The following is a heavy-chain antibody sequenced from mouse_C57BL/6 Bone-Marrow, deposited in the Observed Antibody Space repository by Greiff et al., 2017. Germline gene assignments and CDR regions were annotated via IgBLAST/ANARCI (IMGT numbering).Heavy chain of an antibody. Sequence: QVQLQQPGAELVKPGASVKLSCKASGYTFTNYWMHWVKQRPGQGLEWIGMMHPNGGSPDYNETFKSEATLSVDKSSRTAYMELSSLTSEDSAVYYCARSYDDDAYTVDYWGQGTSVTVSS. CDR1: GYTFTNYW. J-gene: IGHJ4*01. CDR3: ARSYDDDAYTVDY. D-gene: IGHD2-4*01. V-gene: IGHV1-64*01. CDR2: MHPNGGSP.